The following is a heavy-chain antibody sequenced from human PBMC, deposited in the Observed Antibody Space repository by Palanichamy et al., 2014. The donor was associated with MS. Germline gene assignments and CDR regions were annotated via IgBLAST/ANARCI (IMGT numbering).Heavy chain of an antibody. V-gene: IGHV3-21*01. J-gene: IGHJ4*02. CDR3: ANSRGYSFGYEN. CDR2: ISSSSSYI. CDR1: GFTFSTYH. Sequence: EVQLVESGGGLVKPGGSLRLSCAASGFTFSTYHMNWVRQAPGKGLEWVSYISSSSSYIHYADSVKGRFTISRDNAKNSLYLQLNSLRAEDTAVYYCANSRGYSFGYENWGQGTLVTVSS. D-gene: IGHD5-18*01.